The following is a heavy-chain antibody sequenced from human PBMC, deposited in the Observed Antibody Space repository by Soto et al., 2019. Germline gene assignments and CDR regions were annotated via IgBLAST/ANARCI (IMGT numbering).Heavy chain of an antibody. CDR2: IYYSGST. CDR3: ASSPARPHNPIDY. J-gene: IGHJ4*02. Sequence: PSETLSLTCTVSGGSISSSSYYWGWIRQPPGKGLEWIGSIYYSGSTYYNPSLKSRVTISVDTSKNQFSLKLSSVTAADTAVYYCASSPARPHNPIDYWGQGTLVTVTS. CDR1: GGSISSSSYY. V-gene: IGHV4-39*01. D-gene: IGHD6-6*01.